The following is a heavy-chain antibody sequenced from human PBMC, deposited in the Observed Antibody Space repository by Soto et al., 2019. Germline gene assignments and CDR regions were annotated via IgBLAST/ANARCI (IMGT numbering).Heavy chain of an antibody. Sequence: RGESLKISCKGSGYTFTSYWITWVRQMPGKGLEWMGRIDPSDSYTAYSPSFQGHVTISGDKSFTTAYLQWSSLKASDTAMYYCARHSIVSAGDTFDIWGQGTMVTVS. V-gene: IGHV5-10-1*01. CDR3: ARHSIVSAGDTFDI. CDR1: GYTFTSYW. D-gene: IGHD6-13*01. CDR2: IDPSDSYT. J-gene: IGHJ3*02.